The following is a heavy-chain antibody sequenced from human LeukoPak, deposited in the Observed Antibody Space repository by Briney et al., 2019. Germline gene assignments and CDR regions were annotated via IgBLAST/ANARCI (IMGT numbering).Heavy chain of an antibody. Sequence: GGSLRLSCAASGFTFSSYAMSWVRQAPGKGLDWVSTVSYSGTDTYYADSVKGRFVISRDNSKKTVYLQMNSLRAEDTAVCYCAKGRGGNFFDYWGQGTLVTVSS. V-gene: IGHV3-23*01. CDR1: GFTFSSYA. CDR3: AKGRGGNFFDY. D-gene: IGHD4-23*01. J-gene: IGHJ4*02. CDR2: VSYSGTDT.